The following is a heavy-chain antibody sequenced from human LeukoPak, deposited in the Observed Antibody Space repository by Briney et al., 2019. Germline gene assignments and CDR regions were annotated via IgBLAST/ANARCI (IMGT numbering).Heavy chain of an antibody. CDR2: ISSNGGST. D-gene: IGHD1-26*01. Sequence: PGGSLRLSCVASGFTFSSYAMHWVRQAPGKGLEYVSAISSNGGSTYYANSVKGRFTISRDNSKNTLYLQMGSLRAEDMAVYYCARDQGGGSYWYYYYMDVWGKGTTVTISS. V-gene: IGHV3-64*01. CDR3: ARDQGGGSYWYYYYMDV. J-gene: IGHJ6*03. CDR1: GFTFSSYA.